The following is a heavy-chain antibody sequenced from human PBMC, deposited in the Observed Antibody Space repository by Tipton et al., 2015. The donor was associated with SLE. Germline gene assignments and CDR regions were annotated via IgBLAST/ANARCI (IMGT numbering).Heavy chain of an antibody. J-gene: IGHJ4*02. Sequence: TLSLTCTVSGGSISRYYWSWLRQPPGKGLEWIGYIYYSGSTESNPSLKSRVTMSVNTSKNQFSLKLTSVTAADTAVYYCASEATAYGDYIFDYWGQGTLVTVS. CDR3: ASEATAYGDYIFDY. D-gene: IGHD4-17*01. V-gene: IGHV4-59*01. CDR2: IYYSGST. CDR1: GGSISRYY.